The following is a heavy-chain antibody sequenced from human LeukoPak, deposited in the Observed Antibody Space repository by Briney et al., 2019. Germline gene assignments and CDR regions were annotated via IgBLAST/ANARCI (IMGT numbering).Heavy chain of an antibody. CDR3: AKDLSYSSSWYDRDY. J-gene: IGHJ4*02. Sequence: PGGSLRLSCAASGFTFSSHGMHWVRQAPGKGLEWVAVISYDGSNKYYADSVKGRFTISRDNSKNTLYLQMNSLRAEDTAVYYCAKDLSYSSSWYDRDYWGQGTLVTVSS. V-gene: IGHV3-30*18. CDR1: GFTFSSHG. D-gene: IGHD6-13*01. CDR2: ISYDGSNK.